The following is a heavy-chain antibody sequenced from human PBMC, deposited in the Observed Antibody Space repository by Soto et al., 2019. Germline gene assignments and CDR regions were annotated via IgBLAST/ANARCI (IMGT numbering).Heavy chain of an antibody. J-gene: IGHJ4*02. D-gene: IGHD2-15*01. CDR2: IIPIFGTA. CDR1: GGTFSRYS. V-gene: IGHV1-69*13. Sequence: GGSVKVSCKASGGTFSRYSISWVRQAPGRGLEWMGGIIPIFGTANYAQKFQGRVMITADESTSTAYMELSSLRSEDTAVYYCARGYCSGGSCSDRFDYWGQGTLVTVSS. CDR3: ARGYCSGGSCSDRFDY.